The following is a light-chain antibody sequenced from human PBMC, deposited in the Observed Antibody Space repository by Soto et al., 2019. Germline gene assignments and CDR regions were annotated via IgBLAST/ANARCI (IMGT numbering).Light chain of an antibody. J-gene: IGKJ4*01. CDR2: GAS. V-gene: IGKV3-15*01. CDR3: QQYDKTVPPVT. Sequence: DIILTQSPAIVSVSPGERATLSCRASRSVSTNLAWYQHKHGQAPRLLIYGASTRVTDIPPRFSGSGSGKEFTLTINYLKAEDFGVYYCQQYDKTVPPVTFGGGTQVEI. CDR1: RSVSTN.